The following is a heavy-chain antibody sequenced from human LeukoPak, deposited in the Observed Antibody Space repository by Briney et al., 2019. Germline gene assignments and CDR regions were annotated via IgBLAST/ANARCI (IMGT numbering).Heavy chain of an antibody. CDR3: AGGRSSSRFDY. CDR2: IIPIFGTA. V-gene: IGHV1-69*05. J-gene: IGHJ4*02. Sequence: GASVKVSCKASGGTFSSYAISWVRQAPGQGLEWMGGIIPIFGTANYAQKFQGRVTITTDESRSTAYMELSSLRSEDTAFYYCAGGRSSSRFDYWGQGTLVTVSS. CDR1: GGTFSSYA. D-gene: IGHD3-16*01.